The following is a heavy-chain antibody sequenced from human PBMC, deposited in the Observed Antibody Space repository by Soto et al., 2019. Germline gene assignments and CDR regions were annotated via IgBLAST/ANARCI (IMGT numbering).Heavy chain of an antibody. D-gene: IGHD2-2*01. CDR3: ARGYCSSTSCYEFDY. Sequence: QVQLQESGPGLVKPSETLSLTCTVSSGSISSYYRNWIRQPPGKGLEWIGSIYYSGNTNYSPSLKSRVTISVDTSKKQFSLKLTSVTAADTAMYYCARGYCSSTSCYEFDYWGQGTLVTVSS. J-gene: IGHJ4*02. CDR1: SGSISSYY. V-gene: IGHV4-59*01. CDR2: IYYSGNT.